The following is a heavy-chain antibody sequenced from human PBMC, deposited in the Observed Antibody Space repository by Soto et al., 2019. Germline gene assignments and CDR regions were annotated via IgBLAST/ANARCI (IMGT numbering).Heavy chain of an antibody. V-gene: IGHV4-59*08. CDR2: IYYSGST. CDR3: ARHSVLEAARFFDY. CDR1: GGSISSYY. D-gene: IGHD2-15*01. Sequence: ASETLSLTCTVSGGSISSYYWSWIRQPPGKGLEWIGYIYYSGSTNYNPSLKSRVTISVDTSKNQFSLKLSSVTAADTAVYYCARHSVLEAARFFDYWGKGTLVTVSS. J-gene: IGHJ4*02.